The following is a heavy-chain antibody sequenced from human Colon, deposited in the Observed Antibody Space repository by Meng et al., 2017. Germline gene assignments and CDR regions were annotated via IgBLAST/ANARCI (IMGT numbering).Heavy chain of an antibody. CDR2: AANSFGP. CDR3: ARDYWGSLDY. D-gene: IGHD7-27*01. Sequence: PLKEARPGLLPPSETLSLIFAVSRASVSSSAYQCGWIRQPPGKGLEWIGYAANSFGPSPNYNPSLKSRVTISLDTPKNQFTLKLTSVTAADTAVYYCARDYWGSLDYWGQGILVTVSS. CDR1: RASVSSSAYQ. V-gene: IGHV4-61*08. J-gene: IGHJ4*02.